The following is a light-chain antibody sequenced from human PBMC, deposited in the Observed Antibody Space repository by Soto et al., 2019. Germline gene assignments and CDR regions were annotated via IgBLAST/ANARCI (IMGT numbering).Light chain of an antibody. CDR2: DAS. J-gene: IGKJ4*01. V-gene: IGKV3-11*01. CDR3: QQRSDWPPLT. Sequence: EIVLTQSPATLSFSTGERATLSCRARQSVSNYLAWYQQKPGQAPRLLIYDASNRATGIPARFSGSGSGTNFTLTISRLDSEDFAIYYCQQRSDWPPLTFGGGTKGEIK. CDR1: QSVSNY.